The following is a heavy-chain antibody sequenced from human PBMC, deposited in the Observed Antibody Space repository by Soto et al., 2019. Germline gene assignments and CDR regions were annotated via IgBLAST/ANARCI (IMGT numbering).Heavy chain of an antibody. D-gene: IGHD3-3*01. CDR3: DTHTSYSADSHVRIKSFRLVISHVHFHY. CDR2: IHWNDDK. CDR1: GFSLSTSGVG. V-gene: IGHV2-5*01. Sequence: SVPTLVNPTQTLTLTCTFSGFSLSTSGVGVGWIRQPPGKALEWLALIHWNDDKRYSPSLKSRLTITKDTSKNQVVLTMTNMEHTMTNMAPVDTHTSYSADSHVRIKSFRLVISHVHFHYWGQGTLVTVSS. J-gene: IGHJ4*02.